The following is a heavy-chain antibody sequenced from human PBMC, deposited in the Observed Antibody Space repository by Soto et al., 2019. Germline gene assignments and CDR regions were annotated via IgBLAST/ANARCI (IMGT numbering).Heavy chain of an antibody. CDR2: MNQDGSGR. V-gene: IGHV3-7*01. Sequence: EVQLVESGGGLVQPGGSLRLSCTASGFTFSNYWMSWVRQAPGEGLEWVANMNQDGSGRYYVDSVKGRFTISRDNAKNSLYLQVSSLRAEDTAIYYCTRDRSGSMLFWGQGTLVTVSS. CDR1: GFTFSNYW. J-gene: IGHJ4*02. CDR3: TRDRSGSMLF. D-gene: IGHD1-26*01.